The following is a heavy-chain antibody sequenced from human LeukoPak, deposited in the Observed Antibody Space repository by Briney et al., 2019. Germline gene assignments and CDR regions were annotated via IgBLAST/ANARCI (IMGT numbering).Heavy chain of an antibody. D-gene: IGHD3-10*01. CDR2: IYYSGST. J-gene: IGHJ4*02. V-gene: IGHV4-59*08. CDR1: GGSISSYY. Sequence: SGTLSLTCTVSGGSISSYYWSWIRQPPGKGLEWIGYIYYSGSTNYNPSLKSRVTISVDTSKNQFSLKLSSVTAADTAVYYCARQLGYYYGSGSYGFDYWGQGTLVTVSS. CDR3: ARQLGYYYGSGSYGFDY.